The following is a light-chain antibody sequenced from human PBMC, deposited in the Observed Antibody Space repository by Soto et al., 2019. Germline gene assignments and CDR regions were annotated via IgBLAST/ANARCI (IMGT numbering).Light chain of an antibody. V-gene: IGLV2-14*01. CDR3: SSNTSSTTRV. CDR1: SSDVDDYKY. Sequence: QSVLTQPASVSGSPGQSITISCTGTSSDVDDYKYVSWYQHHPGKAPKLMIYEVSNRPSGVSNRFSGSESGSTASLTISGLQAEDEADYYCSSNTSSTTRVFGTGTKVTV. J-gene: IGLJ1*01. CDR2: EVS.